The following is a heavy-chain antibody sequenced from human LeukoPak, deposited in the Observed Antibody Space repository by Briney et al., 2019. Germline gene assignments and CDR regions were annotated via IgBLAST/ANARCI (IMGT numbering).Heavy chain of an antibody. Sequence: PGGSLRLSCAASGFTFSKFGMHWVRQAPGKGLEWVALISDDGSNKYYADSVKGRFTISRDNSKNTLYLQMNSLRAEDTAVYYCAKDPQLSGYSYGFVDYWGQGTLVTVSS. CDR1: GFTFSKFG. J-gene: IGHJ4*02. D-gene: IGHD5-18*01. CDR2: ISDDGSNK. CDR3: AKDPQLSGYSYGFVDY. V-gene: IGHV3-30*18.